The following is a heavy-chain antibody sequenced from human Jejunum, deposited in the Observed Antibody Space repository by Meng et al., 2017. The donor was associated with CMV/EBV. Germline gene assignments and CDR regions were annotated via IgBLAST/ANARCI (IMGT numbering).Heavy chain of an antibody. CDR2: IYPDDSDT. Sequence: EGFGYNFAYYWIGWVRQRSGEGLEWMGIIYPDDSDTRYSPSFQGQVTISADKSINTASLEWSSLKASDTAIYYCATASSSWPYFDFWGQGTLVTVSS. V-gene: IGHV5-51*01. CDR1: GYNFAYYW. CDR3: ATASSSWPYFDF. J-gene: IGHJ4*02. D-gene: IGHD6-13*01.